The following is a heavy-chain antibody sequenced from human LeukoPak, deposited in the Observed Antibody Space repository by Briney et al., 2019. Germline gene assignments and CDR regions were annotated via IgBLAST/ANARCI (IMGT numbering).Heavy chain of an antibody. CDR2: ISAYNGNT. J-gene: IGHJ4*02. Sequence: ASVKVSCKASGYTFTSYGISRVRQAPGQGLEWMGWISAYNGNTKYAQKVQGRVTMTTDTSTSTAYMELRSLRSDDTAVYYCARDSSSWYSDYWGQGTLVTVSS. CDR1: GYTFTSYG. D-gene: IGHD6-13*01. V-gene: IGHV1-18*01. CDR3: ARDSSSWYSDY.